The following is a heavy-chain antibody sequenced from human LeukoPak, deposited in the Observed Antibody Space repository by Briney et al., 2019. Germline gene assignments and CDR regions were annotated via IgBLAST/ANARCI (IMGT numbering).Heavy chain of an antibody. CDR1: GFTFSSYA. CDR3: AKGCGRTCYSDFDY. Sequence: QTGGSLRLSCAASGFTFSSYAMAWVRQAPGKGLEWVSSVSDSGRGTYYADSVKGRFTISKDNSKNTLYLQMNSLRAEDTAVYYCAKGCGRTCYSDFDYWGQGTVVTVPS. D-gene: IGHD2-21*02. V-gene: IGHV3-23*01. J-gene: IGHJ4*02. CDR2: VSDSGRGT.